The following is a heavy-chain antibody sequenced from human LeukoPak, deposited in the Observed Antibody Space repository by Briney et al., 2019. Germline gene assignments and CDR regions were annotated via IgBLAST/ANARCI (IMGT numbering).Heavy chain of an antibody. CDR3: ARDRRRVDIVATTIDY. CDR2: INPSGGST. Sequence: GASVKVSCKASGYTFTSYYMHWVRQAPGQGLEWMGIINPSGGSTSCAQKFQGRVTMTRDTSTSTVYMELSSLRSEDTAVYYCARDRRRVDIVATTIDYWGQGTLVTVSS. CDR1: GYTFTSYY. D-gene: IGHD5-12*01. J-gene: IGHJ4*02. V-gene: IGHV1-46*01.